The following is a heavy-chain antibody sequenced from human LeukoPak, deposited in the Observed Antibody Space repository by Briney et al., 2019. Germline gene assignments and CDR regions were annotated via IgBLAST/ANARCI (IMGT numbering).Heavy chain of an antibody. V-gene: IGHV4-4*07. CDR2: IYTSGST. CDR1: GGSISSYY. J-gene: IGHJ6*03. CDR3: ARLESIAARRTIYYYYMDV. Sequence: SETLSLTCTVSGGSISSYYWSWIRQPAGKGLEWIGRIYTSGSTNYNPSLKSRVTISVDTSKNQFSLKLSSVTAADTAVYYCARLESIAARRTIYYYYMDVWGKGTTVTVSS. D-gene: IGHD6-6*01.